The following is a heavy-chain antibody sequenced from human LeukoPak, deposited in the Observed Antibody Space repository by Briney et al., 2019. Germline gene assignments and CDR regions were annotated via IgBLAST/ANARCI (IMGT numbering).Heavy chain of an antibody. V-gene: IGHV4-31*03. D-gene: IGHD6-13*01. Sequence: PSETLSLTCTFSGGSISSESHHWGWIRQHPGKGLEWIGYIYYSGRTSYNPSLKSRVTISVDTSHNQFSLRLSSVTAADTAVYFCARRRGWKQQLVYFDYWGQGTLATVSS. CDR2: IYYSGRT. CDR1: GGSISSESHH. CDR3: ARRRGWKQQLVYFDY. J-gene: IGHJ4*02.